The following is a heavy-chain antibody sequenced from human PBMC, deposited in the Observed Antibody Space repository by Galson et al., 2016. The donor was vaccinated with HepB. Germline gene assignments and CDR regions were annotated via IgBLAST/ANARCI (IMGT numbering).Heavy chain of an antibody. V-gene: IGHV3-23*01. CDR3: AKGTTLQVHFGYFDH. Sequence: SLRLSCAASGFTFSSYAMSWVRQAPGKGLEWVSAISGSGGSTYYADSVKGRFTISRDNSKNTLYLQMNGLRAEDTAVYYCAKGTTLQVHFGYFDHWGQGTLVTVSS. CDR2: ISGSGGST. J-gene: IGHJ4*02. CDR1: GFTFSSYA. D-gene: IGHD1/OR15-1a*01.